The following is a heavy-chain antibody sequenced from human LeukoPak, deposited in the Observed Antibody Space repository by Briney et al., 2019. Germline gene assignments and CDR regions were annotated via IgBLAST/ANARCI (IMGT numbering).Heavy chain of an antibody. CDR3: ARVADCSGGSCYSGVVYFDY. Sequence: GSLRLSCAASGFTFSSYWMSWVRRAPGKGLGWVANIKQDGSEKYYVDSVKGRFTISRDSAKNSLYLQMNSLRAEDTAVYYCARVADCSGGSCYSGVVYFDYWGQGTLVTVSS. J-gene: IGHJ4*02. V-gene: IGHV3-7*01. CDR2: IKQDGSEK. CDR1: GFTFSSYW. D-gene: IGHD2-15*01.